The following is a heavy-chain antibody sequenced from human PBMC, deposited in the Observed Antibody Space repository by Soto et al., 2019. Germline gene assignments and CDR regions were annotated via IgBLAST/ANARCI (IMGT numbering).Heavy chain of an antibody. CDR1: GGSISSGGYS. D-gene: IGHD2-2*01. Sequence: KPSETLSLTCAVSGGSISSGGYSWIWIRQPPGKGLEWIGYIYRSGSTYYNPSLKSRVTISVDRSKNQFSLKLSSVTAADTAVYYCARGSSRTGVFDYWGQGTLVTVSS. CDR3: ARGSSRTGVFDY. V-gene: IGHV4-30-2*01. J-gene: IGHJ4*02. CDR2: IYRSGST.